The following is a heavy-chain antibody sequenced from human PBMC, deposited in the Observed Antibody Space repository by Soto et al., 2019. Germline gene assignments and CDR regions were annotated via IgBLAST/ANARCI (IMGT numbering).Heavy chain of an antibody. V-gene: IGHV3-23*01. CDR1: GFTFSTYA. CDR2: ISGAGGTT. D-gene: IGHD6-19*01. CDR3: AQVASSGCFFAY. Sequence: EVQLLESGGGLVQPGGSLRLPCAASGFTFSTYAMSWVRQAPGKGQEWVSAISGAGGTTYYADSVRGRFTISRDNSKNTLYLQMDSLRAEDTAVYYCAQVASSGCFFAYWGQGTLVSVSS. J-gene: IGHJ4*02.